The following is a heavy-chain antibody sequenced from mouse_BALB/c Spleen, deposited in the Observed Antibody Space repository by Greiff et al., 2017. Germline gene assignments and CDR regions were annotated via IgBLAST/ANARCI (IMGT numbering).Heavy chain of an antibody. D-gene: IGHD1-1*01. J-gene: IGHJ1*01. CDR3: ARWGTTVVATRYIDV. V-gene: IGHV1-69*02. CDR1: GYTFTSYW. Sequence: QVQLKQPGAELVKPGASVKLSCKASGYTFTSYWMHWVKQRPGQGLEWIGEIDPSDSYTNYNQKFKGKATLTVDKSSSTAYMQLSSLTSEDSAVYYCARWGTTVVATRYIDVWGAGTTVTVSS. CDR2: IDPSDSYT.